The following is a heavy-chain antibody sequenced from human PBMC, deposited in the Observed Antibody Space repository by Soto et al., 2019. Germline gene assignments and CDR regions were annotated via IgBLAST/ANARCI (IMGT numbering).Heavy chain of an antibody. CDR2: ISNDGNRQ. CDR1: GFSFSSQA. V-gene: IGHV3-30-3*01. J-gene: IGHJ3*02. CDR3: ARDIYSYGSVGTPDI. Sequence: QEQLMESGGGVVQPGRSLRLACVASGFSFSSQAMHWVRQAPCKGLEWVASISNDGNRQLYADSVKDRFTISRDNSRNTLDLQMNNLRTEDTGVYFCARDIYSYGSVGTPDIWGQGTMVTVSS. D-gene: IGHD5-18*01.